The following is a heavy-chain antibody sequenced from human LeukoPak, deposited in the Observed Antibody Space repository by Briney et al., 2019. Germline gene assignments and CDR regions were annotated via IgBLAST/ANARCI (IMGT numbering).Heavy chain of an antibody. Sequence: SGRSLRLSCATSGFTFSSYAMHWVRQAPGKGLEWVAVISYDGSNKYYADSVKGRFTISRDNSKNTLYLQMNSLRAEDTAVYYCARDRGSGWYGFADYWGQGTLVTVSS. CDR1: GFTFSSYA. D-gene: IGHD6-19*01. V-gene: IGHV3-30-3*01. J-gene: IGHJ4*02. CDR2: ISYDGSNK. CDR3: ARDRGSGWYGFADY.